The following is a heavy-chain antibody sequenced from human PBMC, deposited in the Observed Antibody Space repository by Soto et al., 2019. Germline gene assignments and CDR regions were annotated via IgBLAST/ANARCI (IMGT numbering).Heavy chain of an antibody. D-gene: IGHD3-9*01. CDR1: GGSVSSGSYY. CDR3: ARIPYDILTGYGYYGMDV. CDR2: IYYSGST. Sequence: QVQLQESGPGLVKPSETLSLTCTVSGGSVSSGSYYWSWIRHPPGKGLEWIGYIYYSGSTNYNPSLKSRVTISVDTSKNQFSLKLSSVTAADTAVYYCARIPYDILTGYGYYGMDVWGQGTTVTVSS. J-gene: IGHJ6*02. V-gene: IGHV4-61*01.